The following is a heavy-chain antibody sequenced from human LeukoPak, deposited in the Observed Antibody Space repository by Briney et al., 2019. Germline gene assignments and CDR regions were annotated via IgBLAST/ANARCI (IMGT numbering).Heavy chain of an antibody. D-gene: IGHD1-26*01. CDR2: IIPIFGTA. J-gene: IGHJ4*02. CDR1: GGTFSSYA. V-gene: IGHV1-69*13. CDR3: ALIEVGATPYAFDY. Sequence: GASVKVSCKASGGTFSSYAISWVRQAPGQGLEWMGGIIPIFGTANYAQKFQGRVTITADESTSTAYMELSSLRSEDTAVYYCALIEVGATPYAFDYWGQGTLVTVSS.